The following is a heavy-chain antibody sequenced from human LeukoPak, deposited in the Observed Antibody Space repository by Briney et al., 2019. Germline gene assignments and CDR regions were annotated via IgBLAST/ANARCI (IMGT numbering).Heavy chain of an antibody. D-gene: IGHD2-21*02. J-gene: IGHJ6*03. CDR1: GGTFNSYA. CDR2: IIPIFGTA. V-gene: IGHV1-69*01. CDR3: ARDRVTAADYYYYMDV. Sequence: SVKVSCKASGGTFNSYAISWVRQAPGQGLEWMGGIIPIFGTANYAQKFQGRVTITADESTSTAYMELSSLRSEDTAVYYCARDRVTAADYYYYMDVWGKGTTVTVSS.